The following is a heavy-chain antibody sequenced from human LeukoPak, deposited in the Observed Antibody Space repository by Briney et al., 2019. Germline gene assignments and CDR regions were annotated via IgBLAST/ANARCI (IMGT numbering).Heavy chain of an antibody. CDR1: GFTFSTYA. Sequence: GGSLRLSCAASGFTFSTYAMSWVRQAPGKGLEWVSGISGSGGSTFYADSVKGRFTISRDNSKNTLYLQMNSLTAEDTAVYYCARGGYSSGWYYYYMDVWGKGTTVTLSS. V-gene: IGHV3-23*01. J-gene: IGHJ6*03. D-gene: IGHD6-19*01. CDR3: ARGGYSSGWYYYYMDV. CDR2: ISGSGGST.